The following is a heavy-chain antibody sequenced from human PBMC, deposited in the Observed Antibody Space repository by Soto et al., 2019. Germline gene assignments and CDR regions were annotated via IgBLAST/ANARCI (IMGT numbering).Heavy chain of an antibody. CDR1: GFIFSHYG. CDR3: VRWGRSATSVRFDL. V-gene: IGHV3-33*01. Sequence: QVQLVESGGGVVQPGRSLRLSCTASGFIFSHYGMNWVRQSPGKGLEWVAVIWYDGNRKYYVDSVRGRFTISRDNSKNTLYLQMDSLRADDTAVYYCVRWGRSATSVRFDLWGQGTLVTVSS. CDR2: IWYDGNRK. J-gene: IGHJ5*02. D-gene: IGHD3-16*01.